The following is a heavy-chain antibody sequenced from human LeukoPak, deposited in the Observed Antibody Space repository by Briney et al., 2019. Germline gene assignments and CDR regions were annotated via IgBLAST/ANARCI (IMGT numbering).Heavy chain of an antibody. J-gene: IGHJ4*02. CDR1: GDSISTYC. CDR3: ARAVGGDGSGSL. CDR2: IYYRVTS. V-gene: IGHV4-59*01. Sequence: KPSETLSLTCTVSGDSISTYCWSWIRQPPGKGLEWIGYIYYRVTSDYNPSLKSRVTMSVDMSTRQISLKLSSVTAADTAVYYCARAVGGDGSGSLWGPGTLVTVSS. D-gene: IGHD3-10*01.